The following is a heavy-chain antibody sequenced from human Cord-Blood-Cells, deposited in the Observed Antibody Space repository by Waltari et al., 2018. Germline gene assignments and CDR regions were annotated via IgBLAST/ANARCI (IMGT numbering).Heavy chain of an antibody. CDR1: GFTFSSYG. CDR3: AKDLKPDIGLGNDY. Sequence: QVQLVESGGGVVQPGRSLRLSCAASGFTFSSYGMHWVRQAPGKGLEWVAVISYDGSNKYYADSVKGRFTISRDNSKNTLYLQMNSLRAEDTAVYYCAKDLKPDIGLGNDYWGQGTLVTVSS. D-gene: IGHD5-12*01. J-gene: IGHJ4*02. CDR2: ISYDGSNK. V-gene: IGHV3-30*18.